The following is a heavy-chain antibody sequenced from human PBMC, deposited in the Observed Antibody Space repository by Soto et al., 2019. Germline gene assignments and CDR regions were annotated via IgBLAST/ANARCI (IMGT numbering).Heavy chain of an antibody. D-gene: IGHD6-19*01. CDR3: ARDHPYSSGWSFDY. V-gene: IGHV4-31*03. CDR1: GGSISSGGYY. CDR2: IYYSGST. Sequence: QVQLQESGPGLVKPSQTLSLTCTVSGGSISSGGYYWSWIRQHPGKGLEWIGYIYYSGSTYYNPSRKSRVTISVDTSKNKFALQISSVTATDTAVYYCARDHPYSSGWSFDYWGQGTLVTVSS. J-gene: IGHJ4*02.